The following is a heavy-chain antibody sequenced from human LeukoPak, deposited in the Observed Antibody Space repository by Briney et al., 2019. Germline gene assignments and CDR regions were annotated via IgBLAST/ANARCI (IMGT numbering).Heavy chain of an antibody. V-gene: IGHV1-24*01. CDR1: GHTLLDLS. D-gene: IGHD3-10*01. J-gene: IGHJ4*02. Sequence: ASVTVSFKSFGHTLLDLSIHWVRQAPGKGLEWMGGYDPEDDERIYSEKFLGRVTLTEDTSTDTAYMELTSLRSDDTAVYYCSTETAGNYWGQGTLVTVSS. CDR2: YDPEDDER. CDR3: STETAGNY.